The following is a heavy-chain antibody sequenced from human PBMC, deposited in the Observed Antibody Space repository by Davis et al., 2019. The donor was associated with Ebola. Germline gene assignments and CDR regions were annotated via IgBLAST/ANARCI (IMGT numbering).Heavy chain of an antibody. D-gene: IGHD3-10*01. V-gene: IGHV3-21*01. Sequence: PGGSLRLSCAASGFTFSPYSMGWVRQAPGKGLEWVSSISGDSFYIYYAESVKGRVTISRDNAKNSLYLQMNSLRAEDTAVYYCARGMVQGIIHNGMEVWGQGTTVTVSS. CDR3: ARGMVQGIIHNGMEV. J-gene: IGHJ6*02. CDR2: ISGDSFYI. CDR1: GFTFSPYS.